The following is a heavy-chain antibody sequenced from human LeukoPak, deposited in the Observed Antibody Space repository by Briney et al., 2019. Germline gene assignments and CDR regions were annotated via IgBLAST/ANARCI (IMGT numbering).Heavy chain of an antibody. Sequence: GESLKISCKGSGYLFTSYWISWVRQMPGKGLEWMGRIDPSDSYTNYSPSFQGHVTISADKSISTAFLQWSSLKASETAMYYCATSPSGSSYLLDYWGQGTLVTVSS. J-gene: IGHJ4*02. CDR2: IDPSDSYT. V-gene: IGHV5-10-1*01. CDR1: GYLFTSYW. D-gene: IGHD1-26*01. CDR3: ATSPSGSSYLLDY.